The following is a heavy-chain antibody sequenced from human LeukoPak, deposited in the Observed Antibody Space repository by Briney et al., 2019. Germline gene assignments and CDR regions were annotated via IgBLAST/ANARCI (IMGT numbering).Heavy chain of an antibody. CDR1: GFTFSNFA. Sequence: PGGSLRLSCAASGFTFSNFAMSWVRQAPGKGLEWVAATSYDGTSELYADFVKGRFSISRDNSRNTLSLQMDTLRPEDTAIYYCARAKGLAGSYLDNWFDPWGQGTRVIVSS. D-gene: IGHD1-26*01. CDR2: TSYDGTSE. V-gene: IGHV3-30*04. J-gene: IGHJ5*02. CDR3: ARAKGLAGSYLDNWFDP.